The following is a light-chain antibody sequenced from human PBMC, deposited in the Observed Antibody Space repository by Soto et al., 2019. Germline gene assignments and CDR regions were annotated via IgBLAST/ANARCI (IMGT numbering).Light chain of an antibody. CDR1: QSVSSSY. J-gene: IGKJ2*01. CDR3: QQYGSAPPYT. V-gene: IGKV3-20*01. CDR2: GAS. Sequence: EIVLTQSPGILSLSPGERATLSCRASQSVSSSYLAWYQQKLDQAPRLLIYGASNRATGIPDRFSASGSGTDFTLTIIRLEPEDVAVYYCQQYGSAPPYTFGQGTKLEIK.